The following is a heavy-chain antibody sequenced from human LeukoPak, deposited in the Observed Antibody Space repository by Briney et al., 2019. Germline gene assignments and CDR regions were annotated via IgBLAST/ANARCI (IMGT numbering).Heavy chain of an antibody. D-gene: IGHD4-17*01. V-gene: IGHV1-2*04. J-gene: IGHJ5*02. Sequence: GASVKVSCKASGYTFTGYYMHWVRQAPGQGLEWMGWINPNSGGTNYAQKFQGWVTMTRDTSISTAYMELSRLRSDDTAVYYCARAPLYGDYDWFDPWGQGTLVTVSS. CDR3: ARAPLYGDYDWFDP. CDR1: GYTFTGYY. CDR2: INPNSGGT.